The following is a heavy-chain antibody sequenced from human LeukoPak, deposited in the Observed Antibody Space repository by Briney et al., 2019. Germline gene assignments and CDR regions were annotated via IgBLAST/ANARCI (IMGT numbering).Heavy chain of an antibody. CDR1: GGSISSGGYY. CDR2: IYYSGST. Sequence: PSETLSLTCTVSGGSISSGGYYWSWIRQHPGKGLEWIGYIYYSGSTYYNPSLKSRVTISVDTSKNQFSLKLSSVTAADTAVYYCARVGGWDSSIEQFDPWGQGTLVTVSS. V-gene: IGHV4-31*03. CDR3: ARVGGWDSSIEQFDP. D-gene: IGHD6-13*01. J-gene: IGHJ5*02.